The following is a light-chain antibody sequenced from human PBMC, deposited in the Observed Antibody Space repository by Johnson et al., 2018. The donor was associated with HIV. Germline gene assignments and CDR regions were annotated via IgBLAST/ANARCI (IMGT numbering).Light chain of an antibody. J-gene: IGLJ1*01. Sequence: QSVLTQPPSVSAAPGQTVTISCSGSSSNIGNNYVSWYQQLPGTAPKLLIYENNKRPAGIPDRFAGSKSGTSATLGITGLQPRDEADYYCGTWDSSLSAGVFGTGTKVTVL. CDR1: SSNIGNNY. CDR2: ENN. V-gene: IGLV1-51*02. CDR3: GTWDSSLSAGV.